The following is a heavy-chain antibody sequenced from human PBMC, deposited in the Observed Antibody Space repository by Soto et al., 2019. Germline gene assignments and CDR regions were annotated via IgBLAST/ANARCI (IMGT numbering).Heavy chain of an antibody. V-gene: IGHV2-5*02. CDR1: GFSLSTSGVG. CDR2: IFWDEAK. J-gene: IGHJ4*02. Sequence: IPWKESGPPLVQATQPLTLTCTFPGFSLSTSGVGVGWFLQPPGQALEWLVIIFWDEAKRYRPSLKSRVTITKDTSKNQLGLTMTNRDPVDTATEYCAQLPRKQLWPRAPGVNWGQGTPVTVSS. CDR3: AQLPRKQLWPRAPGVN. D-gene: IGHD1-1*01.